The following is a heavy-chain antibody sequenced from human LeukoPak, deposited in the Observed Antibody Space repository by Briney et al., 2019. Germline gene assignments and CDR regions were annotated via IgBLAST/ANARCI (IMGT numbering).Heavy chain of an antibody. Sequence: PSETLSLTCTVSGGSISSSSYYWGWIRQPPGKGLEWIGSIYYSGSTYYNPSLKSRVTISVDTSKNQFSLKLSSVTAADTAVYYCAREEWDPPLYYYYYYMDVWGKGTTVTISS. CDR3: AREEWDPPLYYYYYYMDV. V-gene: IGHV4-39*07. CDR2: IYYSGST. D-gene: IGHD1-26*01. J-gene: IGHJ6*03. CDR1: GGSISSSSYY.